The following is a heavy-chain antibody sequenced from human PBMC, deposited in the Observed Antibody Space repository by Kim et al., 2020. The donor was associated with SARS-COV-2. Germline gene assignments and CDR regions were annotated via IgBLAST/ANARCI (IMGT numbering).Heavy chain of an antibody. V-gene: IGHV3-30*04. CDR3: VREGEDGAWSSFDW. Sequence: GGSLRLSCGVSGFTFAKFAMHLVRQAPGKGLEWVAVIMWDGKEQFHADSVKGRFTVSRDNERNTMWLQMDILTPADTALYYCVREGEDGAWSSFDWWGHGTLVTVSS. CDR1: GFTFAKFA. J-gene: IGHJ4*01. D-gene: IGHD6-19*01. CDR2: IMWDGKEQ.